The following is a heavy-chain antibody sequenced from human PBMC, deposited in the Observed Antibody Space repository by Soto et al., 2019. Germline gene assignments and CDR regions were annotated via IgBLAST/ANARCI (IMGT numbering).Heavy chain of an antibody. CDR3: AKESEGSGGA. CDR1: GFTFSTYA. V-gene: IGHV3-23*01. J-gene: IGHJ5*02. D-gene: IGHD6-19*01. CDR2: ISGSGGST. Sequence: EVQLLESGGGLVQPGGSLRLSCAASGFTFSTYAMTWVRQAPGKGLEWVSAISGSGGSTFYADSVKGRFTISRDNSKKTVNLQMNSLRVEDTAVYFCAKESEGSGGAWGQGTLVTVSS.